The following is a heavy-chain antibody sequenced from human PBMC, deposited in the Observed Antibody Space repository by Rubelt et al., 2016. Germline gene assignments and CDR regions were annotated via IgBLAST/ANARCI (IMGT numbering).Heavy chain of an antibody. CDR2: IKEDGSET. CDR3: ARDLVGVYY. CDR1: GFTFSSYW. D-gene: IGHD1-26*01. Sequence: RLSCAASGFTFSSYWMSWARQAPGKGLEWLANIKEDGSETYHVDSVRGRFTISRDNAKNSVYLQMNSPRAEDTAVYYCARDLVGVYYWGQGTLVTVSS. J-gene: IGHJ4*02. V-gene: IGHV3-7*01.